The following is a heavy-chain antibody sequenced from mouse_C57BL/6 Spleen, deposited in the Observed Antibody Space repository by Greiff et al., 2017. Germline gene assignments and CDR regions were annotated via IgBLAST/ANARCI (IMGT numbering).Heavy chain of an antibody. Sequence: EVKLVESGGGLVQPGASLRLSCAASGFTFTDYYMSWVRQPPGKAPEWLAVIRNKANGYTTEYTASVKGRFTISRDTSQILLYHQMYSLRAVDSATYFCVKALTGTYAMDYWGQGTSVTVSS. CDR2: IRNKANGYTT. CDR1: GFTFTDYY. CDR3: VKALTGTYAMDY. D-gene: IGHD4-1*01. J-gene: IGHJ4*01. V-gene: IGHV7-4*01.